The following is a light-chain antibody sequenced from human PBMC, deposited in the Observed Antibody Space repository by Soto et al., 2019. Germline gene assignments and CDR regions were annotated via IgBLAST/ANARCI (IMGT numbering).Light chain of an antibody. CDR2: GPS. Sequence: ESVLTQSPGTLSLSPGERATLSCRASQSVTSNYLAWYQQKPGQAPRLLIYGPSSRATGIPDRFSVSGSGTDFTPPTSSLEAEDFAVYYCQQYDKCPPITFGQGTRVEI. CDR3: QQYDKCPPIT. CDR1: QSVTSNY. V-gene: IGKV3-20*01. J-gene: IGKJ5*01.